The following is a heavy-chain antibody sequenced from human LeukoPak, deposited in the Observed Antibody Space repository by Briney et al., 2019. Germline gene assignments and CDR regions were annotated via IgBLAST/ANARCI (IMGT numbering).Heavy chain of an antibody. CDR2: ISSDGSNK. J-gene: IGHJ4*02. CDR3: ARDPNYDSSGPIDY. CDR1: GFTFSSYG. V-gene: IGHV3-30*03. D-gene: IGHD3-22*01. Sequence: GGSLRLSCAASGFTFSSYGMHWVRQAPGKGLEWVAVISSDGSNKYYADSVKGRFTISRDNAKNSLYLQMNSLRPEDTALYYCARDPNYDSSGPIDYWGQGTLVTVSS.